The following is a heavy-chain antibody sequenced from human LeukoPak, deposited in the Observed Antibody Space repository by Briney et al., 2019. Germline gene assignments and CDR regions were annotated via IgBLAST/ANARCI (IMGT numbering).Heavy chain of an antibody. CDR3: ANTYSSSWYPRFDP. CDR1: GFTFSSYG. J-gene: IGHJ5*02. CDR2: ISYDGSNK. Sequence: GGSLRLSCAASGFTFSSYGMHWVRQAPGKGLEWVAVISYDGSNKYYADSVKGRFTISRDNSKNTLYLQMNSLRAEDTAVYYCANTYSSSWYPRFDPWGQGTLVTVSS. D-gene: IGHD6-13*01. V-gene: IGHV3-30*18.